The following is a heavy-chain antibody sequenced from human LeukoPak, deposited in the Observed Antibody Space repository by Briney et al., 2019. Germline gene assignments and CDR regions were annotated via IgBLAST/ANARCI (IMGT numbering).Heavy chain of an antibody. CDR1: GFTFKSYG. J-gene: IGHJ4*02. D-gene: IGHD3-9*01. CDR3: AKCKGLTILTYYFDY. Sequence: PGGSLRLSCAASGFTFKSYGMHWVRQVPGKGLEWVAVIWHDGNNKDYADSVKGRFTISRDNSKNTLYLQMNSLRAEDTAVYYCAKCKGLTILTYYFDYWGQGTLVTVSS. CDR2: IWHDGNNK. V-gene: IGHV3-33*06.